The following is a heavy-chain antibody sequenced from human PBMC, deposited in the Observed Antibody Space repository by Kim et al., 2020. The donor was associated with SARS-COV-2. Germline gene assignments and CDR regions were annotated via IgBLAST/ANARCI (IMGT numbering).Heavy chain of an antibody. CDR3: VRGQQWLIKN. V-gene: IGHV3-43*02. J-gene: IGHJ4*02. CDR2: ISRDGGEI. Sequence: GGSLRLSCAASGFTFDDYAIQWVRQVPGKGLEWVSLISRDGGEIKYADSVKGRVTISRDNSKKSVYLQMNSLRSEVTALYYCVRGQQWLIKNWGQGTQVTVSS. D-gene: IGHD6-19*01. CDR1: GFTFDDYA.